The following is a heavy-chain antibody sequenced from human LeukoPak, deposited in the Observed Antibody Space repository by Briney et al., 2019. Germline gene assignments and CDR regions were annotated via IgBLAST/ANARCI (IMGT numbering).Heavy chain of an antibody. V-gene: IGHV3-21*01. CDR3: AGARSSSSAFFDY. Sequence: GGSLRLSCAASGFTFSSYSMNWVRQAPGKGLEWVSSISSSSSYIYYADSVKGRFTISRDNAKNSLYLQMNSLRAEDTAVYYCAGARSSSSAFFDYWGQGTLVTVSS. CDR2: ISSSSSYI. CDR1: GFTFSSYS. D-gene: IGHD6-6*01. J-gene: IGHJ4*02.